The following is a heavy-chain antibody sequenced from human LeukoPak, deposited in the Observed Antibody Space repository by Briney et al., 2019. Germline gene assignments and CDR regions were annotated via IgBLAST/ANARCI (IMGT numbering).Heavy chain of an antibody. CDR3: ARDLMWGYSNLRHYYYYYMDV. V-gene: IGHV4-30-4*07. CDR2: IYYSGST. CDR1: GGSISSGGYS. D-gene: IGHD4-11*01. J-gene: IGHJ6*03. Sequence: SETLSLTCAVSGGSISSGGYSWSWIRQPPGKGLEWIGYIYYSGSTYYNPSLKSRVTISVDTSKNQFSLKLSSVTAADTAVYYCARDLMWGYSNLRHYYYYYMDVWGKGTTVTVSS.